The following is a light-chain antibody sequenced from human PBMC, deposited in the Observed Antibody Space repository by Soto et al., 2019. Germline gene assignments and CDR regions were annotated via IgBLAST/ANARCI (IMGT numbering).Light chain of an antibody. V-gene: IGKV1-9*01. Sequence: DIQMTQSPSSLSASVGDRVTITCRASQSISSYLNWYQQKPVKAPKLLIYAASTLQSGVPSRFSGSGSGTEFTLTISSLQPEDFATYYCQQLNSYPYFGQGTRLEIK. J-gene: IGKJ5*01. CDR1: QSISSY. CDR2: AAS. CDR3: QQLNSYPY.